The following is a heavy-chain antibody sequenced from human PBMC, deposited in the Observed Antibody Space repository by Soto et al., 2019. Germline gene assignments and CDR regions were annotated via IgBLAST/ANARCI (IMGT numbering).Heavy chain of an antibody. Sequence: QLQLQESGPGLVKPSETLSLTCTVSGGSISSGSYYWGWIRQPPGKGLEWIGSIFYSGTTYYNPSLKSRVTISVDTSKNQFSLRLSSVTAADTAVYYCARHLRPDGSGTYYNVGFDYWGKGTLVTFSS. CDR3: ARHLRPDGSGTYYNVGFDY. CDR2: IFYSGTT. D-gene: IGHD3-10*01. V-gene: IGHV4-39*01. J-gene: IGHJ4*02. CDR1: GGSISSGSYY.